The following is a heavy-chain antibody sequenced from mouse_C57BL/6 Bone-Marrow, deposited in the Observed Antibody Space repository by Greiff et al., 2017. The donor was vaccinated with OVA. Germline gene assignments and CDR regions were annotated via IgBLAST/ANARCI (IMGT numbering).Heavy chain of an antibody. J-gene: IGHJ3*01. D-gene: IGHD3-2*02. CDR1: GFNIKDYY. CDR2: IDPEDGET. V-gene: IGHV14-2*01. CDR3: ARKYGAQASWFAY. Sequence: EVKLMESGAELVKPGASVKLSCTASGFNIKDYYMHGVKQRTEQGLEWIGRIDPEDGETKYAPKFQGKATITADTSSNTAYLQLSSLTSEDTAVYYCARKYGAQASWFAYWGQGTLVTVSA.